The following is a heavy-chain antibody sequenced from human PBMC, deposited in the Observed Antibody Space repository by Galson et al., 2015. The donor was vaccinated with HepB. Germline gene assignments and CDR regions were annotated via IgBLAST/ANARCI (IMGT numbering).Heavy chain of an antibody. J-gene: IGHJ4*02. CDR2: IYPGDSDT. Sequence: QSGAEVKKPGESLRISCKGSDYSFTSYWIGWVRQMPGKGLEWMGVIYPGDSDTRYSPSFQGHVTISADKSISTAYLQWSSLKASDTAMYYCARTRGDGYNFPDSWGQGTLVTVSS. D-gene: IGHD5-24*01. V-gene: IGHV5-51*01. CDR3: ARTRGDGYNFPDS. CDR1: DYSFTSYW.